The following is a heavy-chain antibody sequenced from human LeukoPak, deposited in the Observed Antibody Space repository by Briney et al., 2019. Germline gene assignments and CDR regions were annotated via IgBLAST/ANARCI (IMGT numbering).Heavy chain of an antibody. Sequence: SQTLSFTCTVSGGSISGGSYYWSWIRQPAGKGLEWIGRIYTSGSTNYNPSLKSRVTISVDTSKNQFSLKLSSVTAADTAVYYCARARLKSDLDAFDIWGQGTMVTVSS. CDR3: ARARLKSDLDAFDI. D-gene: IGHD3-3*01. CDR2: IYTSGST. CDR1: GGSISGGSYY. V-gene: IGHV4-61*02. J-gene: IGHJ3*02.